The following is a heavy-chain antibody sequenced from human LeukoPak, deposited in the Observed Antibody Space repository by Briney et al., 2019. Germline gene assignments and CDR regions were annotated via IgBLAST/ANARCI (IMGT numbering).Heavy chain of an antibody. Sequence: SETLSLTCSVSGASLISYWSWIRPPAGKGLEWIGRIYGSGIITYNPSLQSRVTMSVDTSKNQFSLKLTSVTAADTATYYCARDSGTTGEVRFDPWGQGIRVTVSS. CDR3: ARDSGTTGEVRFDP. J-gene: IGHJ5*02. D-gene: IGHD3-10*01. V-gene: IGHV4-4*07. CDR2: IYGSGII. CDR1: GASLISY.